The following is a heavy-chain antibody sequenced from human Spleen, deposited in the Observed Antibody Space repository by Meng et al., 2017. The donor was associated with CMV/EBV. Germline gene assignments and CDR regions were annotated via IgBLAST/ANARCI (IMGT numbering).Heavy chain of an antibody. CDR2: ISAYNGNT. CDR3: ARDVGGYCSSTSCYIGWFDP. J-gene: IGHJ5*02. D-gene: IGHD2-2*02. V-gene: IGHV1-18*01. Sequence: QVQLGESGAEVKKPGASVKVSCKASGYTFTSYGISWVRQAPGQGLEWMGWISAYNGNTNYAQKLQGRVTMTTDTSTSTAYMELRSLRSDDTAVYYCARDVGGYCSSTSCYIGWFDPWGQGTLVTVSS. CDR1: GYTFTSYG.